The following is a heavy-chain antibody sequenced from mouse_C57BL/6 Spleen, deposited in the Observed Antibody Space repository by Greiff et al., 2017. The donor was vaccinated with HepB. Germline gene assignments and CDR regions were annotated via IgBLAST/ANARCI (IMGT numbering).Heavy chain of an antibody. Sequence: EVQVVESGGGLVKPGGSLKLSCAASGFTFSDYGMHWVRQAPEKGLEWVAYISSGSSTIYYADTVKGRFTISRDNAKNTLFLQMTSLRSEDTAMYYCARLGGSSPGSYWGQGTLVTVSA. CDR1: GFTFSDYG. V-gene: IGHV5-17*01. CDR3: ARLGGSSPGSY. D-gene: IGHD1-1*01. J-gene: IGHJ3*01. CDR2: ISSGSSTI.